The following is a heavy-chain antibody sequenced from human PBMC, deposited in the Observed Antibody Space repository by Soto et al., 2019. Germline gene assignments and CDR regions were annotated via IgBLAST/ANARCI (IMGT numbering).Heavy chain of an antibody. V-gene: IGHV1-2*02. J-gene: IGHJ4*02. CDR3: ATGDSNDYLAINDY. Sequence: QVQLLQSGAEVKKPGASVRVSCKASQYTFTDYYLHWVRQAPGQGLEWMGWINPYSGDTNYAQKFQGRITVTRDTSLSTTYMDLSRLTSDDTAVYYCATGDSNDYLAINDYWGQGTLVTVSS. D-gene: IGHD4-17*01. CDR1: QYTFTDYY. CDR2: INPYSGDT.